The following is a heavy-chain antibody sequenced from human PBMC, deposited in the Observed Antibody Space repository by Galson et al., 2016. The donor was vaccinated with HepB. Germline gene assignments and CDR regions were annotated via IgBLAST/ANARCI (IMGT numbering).Heavy chain of an antibody. Sequence: SLRLSCAASGFNFGDYYMSWIRQAPGKGLEWLTYISSSGSTIHYADSVKGRFTISRDNAKNSLYLQMSSLRAEDTAVYYCAKDGRRVSGPLGHWSQGTLVTVSP. CDR1: GFNFGDYY. CDR2: ISSSGSTI. J-gene: IGHJ5*02. V-gene: IGHV3-11*04. CDR3: AKDGRRVSGPLGH. D-gene: IGHD2-21*01.